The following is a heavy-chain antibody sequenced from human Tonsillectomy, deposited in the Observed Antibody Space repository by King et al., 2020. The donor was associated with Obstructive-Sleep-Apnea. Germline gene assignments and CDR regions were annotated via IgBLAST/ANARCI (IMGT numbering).Heavy chain of an antibody. J-gene: IGHJ5*02. V-gene: IGHV3-66*01. CDR3: ARGPSVEQSTNWFDH. D-gene: IGHD1/OR15-1a*01. Sequence: VQLVESGGALVQPGGSLRLSCAASGLSVRSYYMSWVRQAPGKGLEWVSVIYHSDTKSYADSVKGRFTISRDNSKNTLYLEMTSLRVEDTAVYYCARGPSVEQSTNWFDHWGQGTLVTVSS. CDR1: GLSVRSYY. CDR2: IYHSDTK.